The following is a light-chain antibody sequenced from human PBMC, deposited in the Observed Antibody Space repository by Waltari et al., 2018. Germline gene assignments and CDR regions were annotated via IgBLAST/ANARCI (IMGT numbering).Light chain of an antibody. CDR1: QSVSSSY. V-gene: IGKV3-20*01. J-gene: IGKJ1*01. CDR3: QQYGSSLWT. Sequence: EIVLTQSPGTLSLTPGERAPLSCRASQSVSSSYLAWYQQKPGQAPRLLIYGASSRATGIPDRFSGSGSGTDFTLTISRLEPEDVAVYYCQQYGSSLWTFGQGTKVEIK. CDR2: GAS.